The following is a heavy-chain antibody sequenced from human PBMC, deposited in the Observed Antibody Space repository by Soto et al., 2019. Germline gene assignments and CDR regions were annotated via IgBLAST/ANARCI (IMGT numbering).Heavy chain of an antibody. CDR1: GGSFSGYY. CDR2: INHSGST. J-gene: IGHJ5*02. D-gene: IGHD3-10*01. CDR3: ARGRVTMVRGVIGIYNWFDP. Sequence: PSETLSLTCAVYGGSFSGYYWSWIRQPPGKGLEWIGEINHSGSTNYNPSLKSRVTISVDTSKNQFSLKLSSVTAADTAVYYCARGRVTMVRGVIGIYNWFDPSGQGTLVTVST. V-gene: IGHV4-34*01.